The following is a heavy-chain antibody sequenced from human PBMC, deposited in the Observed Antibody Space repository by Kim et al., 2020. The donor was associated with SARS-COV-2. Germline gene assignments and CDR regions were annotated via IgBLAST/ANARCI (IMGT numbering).Heavy chain of an antibody. V-gene: IGHV3-7*04. D-gene: IGHD4-4*01. J-gene: IGHJ4*02. CDR3: ARGPNYSPFDY. Sequence: VRAPLPISRDNDKNTLYLQMNSLRAEDTAVYYCARGPNYSPFDYWGQGTLVTVSS.